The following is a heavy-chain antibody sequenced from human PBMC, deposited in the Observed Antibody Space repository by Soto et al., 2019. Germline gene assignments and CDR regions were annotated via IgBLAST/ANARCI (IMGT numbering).Heavy chain of an antibody. CDR3: AKDVNPDADHYDFWSGYYTRWFDP. V-gene: IGHV3-23*01. D-gene: IGHD3-3*01. J-gene: IGHJ5*02. CDR1: GFTFSSYA. CDR2: ISGSGGST. Sequence: GGSLRLSCAASGFTFSSYAMSWVRQAPGKGLEWVSAISGSGGSTYYADSVKGRFTISRDNSKNTLYLQMNSLRAEDTAVYYCAKDVNPDADHYDFWSGYYTRWFDPWGQGTLVTVSS.